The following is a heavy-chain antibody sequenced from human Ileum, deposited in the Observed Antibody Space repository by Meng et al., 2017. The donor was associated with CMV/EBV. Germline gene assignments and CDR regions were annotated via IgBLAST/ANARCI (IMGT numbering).Heavy chain of an antibody. D-gene: IGHD3-10*01. CDR3: ARDGRIAKVRGVLDY. Sequence: SETLSLTCTVSGVSINSYYWNWIRQSPGKGLEWIGYLYYTGSPNYNPSLESRVTISIDTSKNQFSLRLNSVTAADTAVYYCARDGRIAKVRGVLDYWGQGVLVTVSS. CDR2: LYYTGSP. V-gene: IGHV4-59*01. CDR1: GVSINSYY. J-gene: IGHJ4*02.